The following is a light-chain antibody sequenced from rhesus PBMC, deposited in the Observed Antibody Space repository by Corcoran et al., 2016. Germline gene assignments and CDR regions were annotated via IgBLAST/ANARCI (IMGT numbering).Light chain of an antibody. J-gene: IGKJ1*01. V-gene: IGKV1-25*01. CDR2: EAS. CDR3: QHYYSTPWT. Sequence: DIQMTQSPSSLSASVGDRVTITCRASQGITNDLAWYQQQPGETPKLLIYEASSLQSGIPSRVSGSGSWTDFTLTISSLQSEDFATYYCQHYYSTPWTFGQGTKVEIK. CDR1: QGITND.